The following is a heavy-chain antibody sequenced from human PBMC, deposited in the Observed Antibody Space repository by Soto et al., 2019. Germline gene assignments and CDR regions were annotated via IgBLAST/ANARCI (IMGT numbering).Heavy chain of an antibody. V-gene: IGHV1-18*04. J-gene: IGHJ4*02. CDR3: ARGTYYYDSSGYYYPNSDSDY. Sequence: ASVKVSCKASGYTFTSFGISWVRQAPGQGLEWMGWISAYNGNTNYAQKLQGRVTMTTDTSTSTAYMELRSLRSDDTAVYYCARGTYYYDSSGYYYPNSDSDYWGQGTLVTVSS. D-gene: IGHD3-22*01. CDR2: ISAYNGNT. CDR1: GYTFTSFG.